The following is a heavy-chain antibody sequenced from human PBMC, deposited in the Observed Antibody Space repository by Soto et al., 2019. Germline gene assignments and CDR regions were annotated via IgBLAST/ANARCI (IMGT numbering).Heavy chain of an antibody. D-gene: IGHD2-8*01. CDR3: ARGGGAIVLMAAGPCFDY. V-gene: IGHV4-31*03. CDR2: IYYSGST. Sequence: SETLSLTCTVSGGSISSGGYYLSWIRQHPGKGLEWIGYIYYSGSTYYNPSLKSRVTISVDTSKNQFSLKLSSVTAADTAVYYCARGGGAIVLMAAGPCFDYWGQGTLVTVS. J-gene: IGHJ4*02. CDR1: GGSISSGGYY.